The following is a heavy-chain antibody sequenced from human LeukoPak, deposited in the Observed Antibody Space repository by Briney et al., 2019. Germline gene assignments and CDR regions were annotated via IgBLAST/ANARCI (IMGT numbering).Heavy chain of an antibody. CDR2: ISSSSSYI. CDR3: ARDHFIAAAGTNY. D-gene: IGHD6-13*01. J-gene: IGHJ4*02. CDR1: GFTFSSYS. Sequence: GGSLRLSCAASGFTFSSYSMNWVRQAPGKGLEWVSSISSSSSYIYYPDSVKGRFTISRDNAKNSLYLQMNSLRAEDTAVYYCARDHFIAAAGTNYWGQGTLVTVSS. V-gene: IGHV3-21*01.